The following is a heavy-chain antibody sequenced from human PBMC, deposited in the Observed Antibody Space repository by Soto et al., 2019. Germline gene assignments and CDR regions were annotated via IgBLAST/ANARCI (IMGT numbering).Heavy chain of an antibody. V-gene: IGHV5-10-1*01. CDR1: GYRFTSYW. D-gene: IGHD1-26*01. Sequence: GESLKISCQVSGYRFTSYWLTWVRQVPGKSLECLGRIEPRDSYTNYSPSSQGHVTISVDKSINTAYLQWNSLKASDTAIYYCARVGATTLHYFDSWGQGTLVTVSS. J-gene: IGHJ4*02. CDR3: ARVGATTLHYFDS. CDR2: IEPRDSYT.